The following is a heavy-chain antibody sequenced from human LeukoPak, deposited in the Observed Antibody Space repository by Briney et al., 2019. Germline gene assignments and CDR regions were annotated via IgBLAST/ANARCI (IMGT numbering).Heavy chain of an antibody. D-gene: IGHD2-15*01. V-gene: IGHV3-30*18. J-gene: IGHJ3*02. CDR2: ISSDGTNK. CDR1: GFTFSSYG. Sequence: PGGSLRLSCAASGFTFSSYGMHWVRQAPGKGLEWVAVISSDGTNKYYADSVKGRFTISRDNSKNTLYLQMNSLRAEDTAVYYCAKDRRLGYCSGGSCHPHDAFDIWGQGTMVTVSS. CDR3: AKDRRLGYCSGGSCHPHDAFDI.